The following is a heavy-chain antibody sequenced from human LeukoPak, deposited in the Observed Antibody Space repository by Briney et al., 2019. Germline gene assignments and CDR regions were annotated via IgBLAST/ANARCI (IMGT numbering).Heavy chain of an antibody. D-gene: IGHD5-18*01. Sequence: SETLSLTCAVYGGSFSGYYWSWIRQPPGKGLEWIGEINHSGSTNYNPSLKSRVTISVDTSKNQFSLKLSSVTAADTAVYYCARGVDTAMVTFFDCWGQGTLVTVSS. CDR2: INHSGST. CDR1: GGSFSGYY. J-gene: IGHJ4*02. V-gene: IGHV4-34*01. CDR3: ARGVDTAMVTFFDC.